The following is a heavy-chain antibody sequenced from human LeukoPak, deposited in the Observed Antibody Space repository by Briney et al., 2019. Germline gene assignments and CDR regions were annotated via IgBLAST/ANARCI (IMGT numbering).Heavy chain of an antibody. CDR2: INWNGGST. CDR1: GFTFSSYE. Sequence: GGSLRLSCAASGFTFSSYEMNWVRQAPGKGLEWVSGINWNGGSTGYADSVKGRFTISRDNAKNSLYLQMNSLRAEDTALYYCARAAYHYYYMDVWGKGTTVTISS. J-gene: IGHJ6*03. V-gene: IGHV3-20*04. CDR3: ARAAYHYYYMDV.